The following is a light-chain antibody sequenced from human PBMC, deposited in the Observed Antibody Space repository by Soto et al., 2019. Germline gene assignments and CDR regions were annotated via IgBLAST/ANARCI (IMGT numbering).Light chain of an antibody. CDR1: QSISNY. V-gene: IGKV1-39*01. CDR2: AAS. Sequence: DIQMTQSPSSLSASVGDRVTITCRASQSISNYLNWYQQKEGKAPNVLIYAASNLQSGVPSRFSGSGSGTDFTLTISTLQLEDFATYYCQPSYSIPLTFGGGTKVGIK. CDR3: QPSYSIPLT. J-gene: IGKJ4*01.